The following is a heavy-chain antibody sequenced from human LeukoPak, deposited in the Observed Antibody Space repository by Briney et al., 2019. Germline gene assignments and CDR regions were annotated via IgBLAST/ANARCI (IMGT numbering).Heavy chain of an antibody. CDR3: ARALAVAGTGGFDP. CDR1: GFTFNSYW. CDR2: INSDGSST. J-gene: IGHJ5*02. V-gene: IGHV3-74*01. Sequence: GSLRLSCAASGFTFNSYWMHWVRQAPGKGLVWVSRINSDGSSTSYADSVKGRFTISRDNAKNTLYLQMNSLRAEDTAVYYCARALAVAGTGGFDPWGQGTLVTVSS. D-gene: IGHD6-19*01.